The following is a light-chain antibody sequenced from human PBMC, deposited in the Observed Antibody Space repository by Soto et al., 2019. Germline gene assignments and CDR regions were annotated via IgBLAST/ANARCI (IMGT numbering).Light chain of an antibody. CDR3: AAWDDSLSAWV. CDR1: SSNIGSNY. J-gene: IGLJ3*02. CDR2: RNN. V-gene: IGLV1-47*01. Sequence: QSVLTQPPSASATPGQRVTISCSGSSSNIGSNYVYWYQQFPGTAPKLLIYRNNQRPSGVPDRFSGSKSGTSASLAISGLRSEDEADYYCAAWDDSLSAWVFGGGTQLTVL.